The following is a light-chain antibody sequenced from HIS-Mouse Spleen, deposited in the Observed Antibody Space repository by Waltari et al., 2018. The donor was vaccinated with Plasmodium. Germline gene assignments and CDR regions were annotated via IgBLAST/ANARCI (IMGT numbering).Light chain of an antibody. Sequence: SYELTQPPSVSVSPGQPARITCSGDALPKQYAYWYQQKPGQAPVLVIYKDSGRPSGIPELEPGNRSGTTVTLTISGVQAEDEADYYCQSADSSGTYQVFGGGTKLTVL. CDR3: QSADSSGTYQV. J-gene: IGLJ2*01. CDR2: KDS. V-gene: IGLV3-25*03. CDR1: ALPKQY.